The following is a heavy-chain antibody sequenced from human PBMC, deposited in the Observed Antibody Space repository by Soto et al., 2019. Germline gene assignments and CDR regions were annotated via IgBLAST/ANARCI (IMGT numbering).Heavy chain of an antibody. J-gene: IGHJ4*02. CDR2: ISAYNGNT. V-gene: IGHV1-18*01. CDR3: ARVGYYDSSGYYSLLDY. Sequence: VASVKVSCKASGYTFTSYGISWVRQAPGQGLEWMGWISAYNGNTNYAQKLQGRVTMTTDTSTSTAYMELRSLRSDDTAVYYCARVGYYDSSGYYSLLDYWGQGTLVTVSS. CDR1: GYTFTSYG. D-gene: IGHD3-22*01.